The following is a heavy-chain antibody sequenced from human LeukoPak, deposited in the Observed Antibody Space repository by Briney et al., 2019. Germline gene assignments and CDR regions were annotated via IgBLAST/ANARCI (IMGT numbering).Heavy chain of an antibody. Sequence: GRSPRLSCAASGFTFSSYAMHWVRQAPGKGLEWVAVISYDGSKKYYADSVKGRFTISRDYSDNTLYLQLNSLRAEDTAVYYCARDGTVQGLYYFYYGMDVWGQGTTVTVSS. D-gene: IGHD3-10*02. V-gene: IGHV3-30-3*01. CDR3: ARDGTVQGLYYFYYGMDV. CDR1: GFTFSSYA. J-gene: IGHJ6*02. CDR2: ISYDGSKK.